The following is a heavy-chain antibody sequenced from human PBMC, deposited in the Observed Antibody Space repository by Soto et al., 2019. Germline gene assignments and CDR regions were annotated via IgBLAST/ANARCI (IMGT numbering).Heavy chain of an antibody. CDR3: ARVGDYAAKD. D-gene: IGHD4-17*01. Sequence: PWGSLRLSCAASGFTVSSNYMSWVRQAPGKGLEWVSIIYSGGSTYYADSVKGRFTISRDNSKNTLYLQMNSLRAEDTAVYYCARVGDYAAKDWGQGTLVTVSS. CDR1: GFTVSSNY. J-gene: IGHJ4*02. CDR2: IYSGGST. V-gene: IGHV3-53*01.